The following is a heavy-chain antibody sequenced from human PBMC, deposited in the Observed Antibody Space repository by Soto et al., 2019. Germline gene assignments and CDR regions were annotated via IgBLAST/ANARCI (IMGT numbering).Heavy chain of an antibody. Sequence: SETLSLTCAVSGGSISSSNWWHWVRQPPGKGLEWIGEIHHSGTTNYNPSLKSRVAISVDRSKNQFSLKLNSVTAADTAVYYCARVRQYCSATSCYLDPWGQGTLVTVSS. CDR3: ARVRQYCSATSCYLDP. J-gene: IGHJ5*02. CDR1: GGSISSSNW. V-gene: IGHV4-4*02. D-gene: IGHD2-2*01. CDR2: IHHSGTT.